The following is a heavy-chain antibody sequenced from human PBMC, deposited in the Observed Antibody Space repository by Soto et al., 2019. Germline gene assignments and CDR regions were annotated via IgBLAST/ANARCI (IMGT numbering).Heavy chain of an antibody. CDR1: GGSISSYY. J-gene: IGHJ4*02. D-gene: IGHD4-17*01. CDR3: ARNYGDYVDY. Sequence: SETLSLTCPVSGGSISSYYWSWIRQPPGKGLECIGYIYYSGSANYNPSLKSRVTISVDTSKNQFSLKLSSVTAADTAVYYCARNYGDYVDYWGQGTLVTVS. V-gene: IGHV4-59*08. CDR2: IYYSGSA.